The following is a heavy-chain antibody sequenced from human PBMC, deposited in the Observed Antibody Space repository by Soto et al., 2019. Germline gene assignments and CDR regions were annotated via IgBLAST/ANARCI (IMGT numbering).Heavy chain of an antibody. CDR1: GYTFTSYY. Sequence: GASVKVSCKASGYTFTSYYMHWVRQAPGQGLEWMGIINPSGGTANYAQKFQGRVTITADESTSTAYMELSSLRSEDTAVYYCARDPTYYYDSSGYKDYYYYGMDVWGQGTTVTVSS. CDR2: INPSGGTA. CDR3: ARDPTYYYDSSGYKDYYYYGMDV. D-gene: IGHD3-22*01. V-gene: IGHV1-46*01. J-gene: IGHJ6*02.